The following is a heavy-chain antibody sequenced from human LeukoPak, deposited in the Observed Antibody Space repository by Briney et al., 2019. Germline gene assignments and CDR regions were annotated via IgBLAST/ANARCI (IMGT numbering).Heavy chain of an antibody. J-gene: IGHJ4*02. D-gene: IGHD3-10*01. V-gene: IGHV3-23*01. CDR1: GFTFSNYA. CDR2: ISDRGGST. Sequence: GGSLRLSCAASGFTFSNYAMSWVRQAPGKGLEWVSGISDRGGSTSYANSVKGRFIISRDNSKDTLYLQMNSLRAEDTAVYYCAKPVVGEWLNSPHDYWGQGTLVTVSS. CDR3: AKPVVGEWLNSPHDY.